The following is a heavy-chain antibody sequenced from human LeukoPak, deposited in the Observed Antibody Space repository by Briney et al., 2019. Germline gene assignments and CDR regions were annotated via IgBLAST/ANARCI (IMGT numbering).Heavy chain of an antibody. Sequence: ASVKVSCKASGGTFSSYAISWVRQAPGQRLEWMGWLNVGNGNTKYSQKFQGRVTITRDTSANTAYMELSSLRSQDTAVYYCARGEHIAAPGERFDYWGQGTLVTVSS. J-gene: IGHJ4*02. D-gene: IGHD6-13*01. CDR1: GGTFSSYA. V-gene: IGHV1-3*01. CDR2: LNVGNGNT. CDR3: ARGEHIAAPGERFDY.